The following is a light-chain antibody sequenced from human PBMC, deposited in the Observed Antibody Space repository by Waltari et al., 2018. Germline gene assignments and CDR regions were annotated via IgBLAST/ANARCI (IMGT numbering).Light chain of an antibody. CDR3: QVWDSSSDHP. V-gene: IGLV3-21*04. CDR2: YST. Sequence: SYALIQPPSVSVAPGEPARITCGGTNIGRYSVPWYQQKPGQAPVLVIYYSTDRPSGIPERFSGSNSGNTATLTINRVEAGDEADYYCQVWDSSSDHPFGGGTKLTVL. CDR1: NIGRYS. J-gene: IGLJ2*01.